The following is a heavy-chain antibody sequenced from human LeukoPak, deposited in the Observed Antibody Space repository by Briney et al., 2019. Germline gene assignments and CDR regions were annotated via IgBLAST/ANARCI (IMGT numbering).Heavy chain of an antibody. J-gene: IGHJ6*02. CDR1: GYSFTSYW. Sequence: EESLKTSCKGSGYSFTSYWIGWVRQMPGKGLEWMGIIYPGDSDTRYSPSFQGQVTISADKSISTAYLQWSSLKASDTAMYYCARSRGWYYYYYGMDVWGQGTTVTVSS. CDR2: IYPGDSDT. V-gene: IGHV5-51*01. CDR3: ARSRGWYYYYYGMDV. D-gene: IGHD6-19*01.